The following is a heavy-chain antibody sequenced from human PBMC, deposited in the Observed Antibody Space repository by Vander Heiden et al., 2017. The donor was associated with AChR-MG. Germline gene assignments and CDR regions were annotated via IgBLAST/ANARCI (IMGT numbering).Heavy chain of an antibody. CDR3: AREDGRIAAAGTDAFDI. Sequence: QVQLVQSGAEVKKPGSSVKGPCKAAAGTFSSYGISWVRQAPGQGLEWMGGNSPIFGTTNYAQMFQDRVTITADKSTNTAYMELSSLRSDDTAIYYCAREDGRIAAAGTDAFDIWGQGTMVTVSS. CDR1: AGTFSSYG. J-gene: IGHJ3*02. CDR2: NSPIFGTT. D-gene: IGHD6-13*01. V-gene: IGHV1-69*06.